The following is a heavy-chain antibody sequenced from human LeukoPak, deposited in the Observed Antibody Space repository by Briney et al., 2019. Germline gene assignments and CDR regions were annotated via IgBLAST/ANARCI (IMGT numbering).Heavy chain of an antibody. V-gene: IGHV4-4*07. CDR3: ARVGITMVRGVIITDNWFDP. CDR1: GDSISSSYY. J-gene: IGHJ5*02. Sequence: SETLSLTCTVSGDSISSSYYWSWIRQPAGTALEWIGRIYTSGTITYNPSLKSRVTMSVDTSKNQFSLKLSSVTAADTAVYYCARVGITMVRGVIITDNWFDPWGQGTLVTVSS. D-gene: IGHD3-10*01. CDR2: IYTSGTI.